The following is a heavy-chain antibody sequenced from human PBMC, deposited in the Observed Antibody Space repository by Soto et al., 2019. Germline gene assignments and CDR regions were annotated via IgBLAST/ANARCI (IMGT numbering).Heavy chain of an antibody. D-gene: IGHD2-21*02. J-gene: IGHJ4*02. V-gene: IGHV5-51*01. CDR1: VYSFTSYW. CDR3: ARREYCGGDCYSGLGY. Sequence: PGESLKISCKGSVYSFTSYWIGWVRQMPGKGLEWMGIIYPGDSDTRYSPSFQGQVTISADKSISTAYLQWSSLKASDTAMYYCARREYCGGDCYSGLGYWGQGTLVTVSS. CDR2: IYPGDSDT.